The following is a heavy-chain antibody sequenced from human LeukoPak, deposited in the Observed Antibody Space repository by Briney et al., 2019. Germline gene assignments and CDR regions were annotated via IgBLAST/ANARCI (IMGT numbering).Heavy chain of an antibody. Sequence: ASVKVSCKASGDTLSSHAISWVRQAPGQGLEWMGGIFPIFGTSNYAQRFQGRVTITADESTSTAYMELSSLRSEDTAVYYCARADGYDIWTGYRGWFDPWGQGTLATVSS. CDR3: ARADGYDIWTGYRGWFDP. J-gene: IGHJ5*02. D-gene: IGHD3-9*01. CDR1: GDTLSSHA. CDR2: IFPIFGTS. V-gene: IGHV1-69*13.